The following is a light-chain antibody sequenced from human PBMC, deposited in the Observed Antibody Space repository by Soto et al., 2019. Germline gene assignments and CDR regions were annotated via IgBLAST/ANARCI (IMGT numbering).Light chain of an antibody. CDR1: QSISSY. V-gene: IGKV1-39*01. Sequence: DIQMTQSPSSLSASVGDRVTITCRARQSISSYLNWYQQKPGKAPKLLIYAASSLQSGVQSRFSGSGSGTDFTLTISSLQPEDFATYYCQQSYSTPLFTFGPGTKVDIK. J-gene: IGKJ3*01. CDR3: QQSYSTPLFT. CDR2: AAS.